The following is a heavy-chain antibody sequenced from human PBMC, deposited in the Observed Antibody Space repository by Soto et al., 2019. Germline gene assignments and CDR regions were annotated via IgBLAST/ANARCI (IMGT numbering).Heavy chain of an antibody. Sequence: QPGGSLRLSCAASGFTFSNYAISWVRQTPGKGLEWVSVISGSGDFTYYADSVKGRFTISRDNPKNTIYLQMNSLRAEDTAVYYCAKGFYGSGSYYNERAFDSWGQGTLVTVS. J-gene: IGHJ4*02. CDR2: ISGSGDFT. CDR1: GFTFSNYA. V-gene: IGHV3-23*01. D-gene: IGHD3-10*01. CDR3: AKGFYGSGSYYNERAFDS.